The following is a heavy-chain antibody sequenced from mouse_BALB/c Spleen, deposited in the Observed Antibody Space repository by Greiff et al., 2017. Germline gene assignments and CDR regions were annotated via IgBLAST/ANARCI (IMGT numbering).Heavy chain of an antibody. CDR1: GFTFSSYT. V-gene: IGHV5-12-2*01. J-gene: IGHJ2*01. Sequence: EVHLVESGGGLVQPGGSLKLSCAASGFTFSSYTMSWVRQTPEKRLEWVAYISNGGGSTYYPDTVKGRFTISRDNAKNTLYLQMSSLKSEDTAMYYCARHGNYYFDYWGQGTTLTVSS. CDR3: ARHGNYYFDY. D-gene: IGHD2-1*01. CDR2: ISNGGGST.